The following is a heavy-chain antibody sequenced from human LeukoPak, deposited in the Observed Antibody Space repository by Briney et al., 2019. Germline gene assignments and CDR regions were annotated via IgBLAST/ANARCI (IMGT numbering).Heavy chain of an antibody. V-gene: IGHV1-18*01. CDR1: GYTFTSYG. J-gene: IGHJ3*02. Sequence: GASVKVSCKASGYTFTSYGISWVRRAPGQGLEWMGWISAYNGNTNYAQKLQGRVTMTTDTSTSTAYMELRSLRSDDTAVYYCARVGYYYDSSGAFDIWGQGTMVTVSS. D-gene: IGHD3-22*01. CDR3: ARVGYYYDSSGAFDI. CDR2: ISAYNGNT.